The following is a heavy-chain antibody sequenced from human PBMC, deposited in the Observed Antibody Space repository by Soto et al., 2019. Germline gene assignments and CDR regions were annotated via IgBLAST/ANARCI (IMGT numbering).Heavy chain of an antibody. V-gene: IGHV4-30-4*01. D-gene: IGHD3-3*01. CDR1: GGSISSGDYY. J-gene: IGHJ4*02. Sequence: QVQLQESGPGLVKPSQTLSLTCTVSGGSISSGDYYWSWIRQPPGKGLEWIGYIYYSGSTYYNPSLKRRVAITVDTSKNQYSLKLSSVTAADTAVYYCARGADFWSGYGDYWGQGTLVTVSS. CDR3: ARGADFWSGYGDY. CDR2: IYYSGST.